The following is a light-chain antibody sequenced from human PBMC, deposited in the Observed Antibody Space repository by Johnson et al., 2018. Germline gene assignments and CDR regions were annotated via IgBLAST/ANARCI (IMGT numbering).Light chain of an antibody. CDR3: GTWDSSLSAGNG. CDR1: SSNIGNNY. Sequence: VTISCSGSSSNIGNNYVSWYQQLPGTAPKLLIYENNKRPSGIPDRFSGSKSGPSATLGITGLQPGDEADYYCGTWDSSLSAGNGFGTGTKVAVL. J-gene: IGLJ1*01. V-gene: IGLV1-51*02. CDR2: ENN.